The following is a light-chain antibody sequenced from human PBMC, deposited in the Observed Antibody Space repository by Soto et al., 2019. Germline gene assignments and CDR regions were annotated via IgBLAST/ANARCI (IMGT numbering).Light chain of an antibody. CDR3: QHYNSYWT. V-gene: IGKV1-5*01. J-gene: IGKJ1*01. Sequence: DIQITQSPSTLSASVGDRVTITCRASQSISSWLAWYQQKPGKAPKLLIYDASSLESGVPSRFSGSGSGTEFTLTISSLQPDDFATYYCQHYNSYWTFGQGTKVDI. CDR1: QSISSW. CDR2: DAS.